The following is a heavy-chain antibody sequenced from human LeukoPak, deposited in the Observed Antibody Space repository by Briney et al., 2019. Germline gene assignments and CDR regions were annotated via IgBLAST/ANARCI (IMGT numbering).Heavy chain of an antibody. Sequence: SETLSLTCTVSGDFVSSKYRSWIRQPPGKGLEYIGYSSYDGRTDYNPSLQGRVSISLDTSKNQFSLKLTSVTAADSAVYYCARDRSSGYYDYWGQGILVTVST. V-gene: IGHV4-59*02. CDR3: ARDRSSGYYDY. CDR2: SSYDGRT. D-gene: IGHD3-22*01. CDR1: GDFVSSKY. J-gene: IGHJ4*02.